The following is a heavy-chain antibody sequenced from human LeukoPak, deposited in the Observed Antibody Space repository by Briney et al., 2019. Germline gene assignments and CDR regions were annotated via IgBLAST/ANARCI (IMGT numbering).Heavy chain of an antibody. Sequence: PGRSLRLSCAASGFTFSNAWMSWVRQAPGKGLEWVGRIKSKTDGGTTDYAAPVKGRFTISRDDSKNTLYLQMNSLKTEDTAVYYCTGASWLALFDYWGQGTLVTVSS. D-gene: IGHD6-19*01. CDR1: GFTFSNAW. J-gene: IGHJ4*02. CDR3: TGASWLALFDY. V-gene: IGHV3-15*01. CDR2: IKSKTDGGTT.